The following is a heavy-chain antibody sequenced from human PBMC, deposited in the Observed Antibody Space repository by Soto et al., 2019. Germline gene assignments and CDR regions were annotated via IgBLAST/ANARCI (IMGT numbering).Heavy chain of an antibody. CDR2: IIPVFGTT. CDR1: GGTFKNNG. J-gene: IGHJ4*02. Sequence: QVDLVQSGAEVKKAGSSVKVSCKAPGGTFKNNGISWVRQAPGQGLEGMGGIIPVFGTTKYAQRFQGRLTITADDSTSTASMELSSLRYEDTAIYYCARENGVAVATILYYFDYWGQGTLVTVSS. CDR3: ARENGVAVATILYYFDY. V-gene: IGHV1-69*01. D-gene: IGHD5-12*01.